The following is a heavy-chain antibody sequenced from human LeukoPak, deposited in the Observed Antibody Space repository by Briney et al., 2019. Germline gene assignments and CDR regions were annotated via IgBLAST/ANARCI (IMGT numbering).Heavy chain of an antibody. Sequence: ASVKVSFKASGYTVTGYYMHWVRQAPRQGLELMGFINPNSGGTNYAQQFQGRVTMTRDKSISTAYMALSRLRSDDRAVYYCARSGSNVRYYYYYMDVWGKGTTVTVSS. CDR3: ARSGSNVRYYYYYMDV. CDR1: GYTVTGYY. CDR2: INPNSGGT. V-gene: IGHV1-2*02. J-gene: IGHJ6*03. D-gene: IGHD4-11*01.